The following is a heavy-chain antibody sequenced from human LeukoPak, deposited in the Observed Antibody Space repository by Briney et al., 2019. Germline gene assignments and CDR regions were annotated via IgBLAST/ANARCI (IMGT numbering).Heavy chain of an antibody. J-gene: IGHJ5*02. CDR2: ISSGSNSL. CDR1: GFPFSNYS. Sequence: GGSLRLSCAASGFPFSNYSMNWVRQAPGKGLEWVSSISSGSNSLYYADSVKGRFTISRDNAKNSLYLQINSLRAEDTAVYYCARDGLPVALTSWGRGTLVTVTS. V-gene: IGHV3-21*01. CDR3: ARDGLPVALTS. D-gene: IGHD2-2*01.